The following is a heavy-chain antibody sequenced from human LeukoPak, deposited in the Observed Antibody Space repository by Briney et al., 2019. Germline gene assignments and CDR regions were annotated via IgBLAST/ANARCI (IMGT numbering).Heavy chain of an antibody. CDR2: IKSKTDGRTT. D-gene: IGHD3-10*01. Sequence: GGSLRLSFAASGFTFSNAWMSWVRQAPGKGPEWVGSIKSKTDGRTTDYAAPVKGRFTISRDDSKNTLYLQMNRLKTEDTAVYYCTTMGFYYGMDVWGQGTTVTVS. J-gene: IGHJ6*02. CDR1: GFTFSNAW. V-gene: IGHV3-15*01. CDR3: TTMGFYYGMDV.